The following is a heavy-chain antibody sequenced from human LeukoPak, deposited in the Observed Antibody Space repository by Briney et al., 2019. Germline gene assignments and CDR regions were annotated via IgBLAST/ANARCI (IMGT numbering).Heavy chain of an antibody. V-gene: IGHV4-34*01. CDR2: TNHSGST. J-gene: IGHJ6*02. Sequence: SETLSLTCAVYGGSFSGYYWSCIRPPPGKGLEWIGETNHSGSTNYNPSLKSRVTISVDTSKNQFSLKLSSVTAADTAVYYCARGPSYGRYYYYGMDVWGQGTTVTVSS. D-gene: IGHD5-18*01. CDR1: GGSFSGYY. CDR3: ARGPSYGRYYYYGMDV.